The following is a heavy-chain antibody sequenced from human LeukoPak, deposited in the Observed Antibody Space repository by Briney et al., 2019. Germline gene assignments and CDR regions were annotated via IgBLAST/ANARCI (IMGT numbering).Heavy chain of an antibody. CDR1: GDTFSRYG. Sequence: GASVKVSCKASGDTFSRYGISWVRQAPGQGLEWMGGIIPFFGTANYAQKFQGRVTITADESTSTAYLELSRLRFEDTAVYYCAREWNYESNGYFYYYWGQGTLVTVSS. D-gene: IGHD3-22*01. CDR2: IIPFFGTA. V-gene: IGHV1-69*13. J-gene: IGHJ4*02. CDR3: AREWNYESNGYFYYY.